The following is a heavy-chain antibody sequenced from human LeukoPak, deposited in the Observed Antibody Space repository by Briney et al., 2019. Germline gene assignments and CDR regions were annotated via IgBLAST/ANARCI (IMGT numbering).Heavy chain of an antibody. CDR1: GFTSSDHY. CDR3: ARAGAVAGGVYYFDY. CDR2: TRNKAKSYTT. D-gene: IGHD6-19*01. V-gene: IGHV3-72*01. Sequence: GGSLRLSCGASGFTSSDHYVDWVRQAPGKGLEWVGRTRNKAKSYTTEYAASVKGRFTISRDDSKNSLYLQMNSLKTEDTAVYYCARAGAVAGGVYYFDYWGRGTLVTVPS. J-gene: IGHJ4*02.